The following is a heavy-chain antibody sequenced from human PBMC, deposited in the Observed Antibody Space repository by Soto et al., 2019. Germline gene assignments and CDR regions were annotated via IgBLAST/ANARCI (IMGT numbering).Heavy chain of an antibody. CDR1: GGPSPDLAYY. CDR3: ATMGTPATGLYYFDY. Sequence: LCLPCTVAGGPSPDLAYYRIFNRQPPGKGLEWIWFISCSWSAYYNPSLNSRVTISVDTSKNQFSLNLSFVTAEDTAVYYCATMGTPATGLYYFDYWGQGTLVTVSS. V-gene: IGHV4-30-4*08. CDR2: ISCSWSA. J-gene: IGHJ4*02. D-gene: IGHD2-15*01.